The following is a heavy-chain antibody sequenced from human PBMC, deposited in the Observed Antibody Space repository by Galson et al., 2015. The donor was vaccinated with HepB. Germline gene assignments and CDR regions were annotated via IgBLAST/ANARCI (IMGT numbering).Heavy chain of an antibody. V-gene: IGHV1-2*02. Sequence: SVKVSCKASGYTFTGYYMHWVRQAPGQGLEWMGWINPKSGGTNYAQKFQGRVTMTRDTSINTVYMELSRLRSDDSAVYYCARVSPRLIGDYWGQGTLVTVSS. J-gene: IGHJ4*02. CDR2: INPKSGGT. CDR3: ARVSPRLIGDY. D-gene: IGHD2-8*01. CDR1: GYTFTGYY.